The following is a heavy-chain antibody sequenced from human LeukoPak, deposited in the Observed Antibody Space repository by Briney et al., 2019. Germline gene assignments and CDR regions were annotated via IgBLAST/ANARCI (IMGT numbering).Heavy chain of an antibody. J-gene: IGHJ3*02. Sequence: GKSLRLSCAASKFTFGSYAMHWVRQAPGKGLEWVAVISYDGTKKKYADSVKGRFTISRDNAKNSLYLQMNSLRAEDTAVYYCARRFGYCSGGSCYSSHAFDIWGQGTMVTVSS. V-gene: IGHV3-30*04. CDR2: ISYDGTKK. CDR1: KFTFGSYA. CDR3: ARRFGYCSGGSCYSSHAFDI. D-gene: IGHD2-15*01.